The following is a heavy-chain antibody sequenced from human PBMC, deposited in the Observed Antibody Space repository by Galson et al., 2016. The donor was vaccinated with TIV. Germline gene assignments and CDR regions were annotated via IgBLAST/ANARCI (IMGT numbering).Heavy chain of an antibody. Sequence: LRLSCAASGYTFSSHWMTWVRQAPGKGLEWVANVKQDASEKYYGDSVKGRFTISRDNAENLIFLRMNSLRAEDTAVYFCARENFGGKPYDAFDIWGQGTVVTVSS. CDR1: GYTFSSHW. CDR2: VKQDASEK. V-gene: IGHV3-7*01. CDR3: ARENFGGKPYDAFDI. J-gene: IGHJ3*02. D-gene: IGHD4-23*01.